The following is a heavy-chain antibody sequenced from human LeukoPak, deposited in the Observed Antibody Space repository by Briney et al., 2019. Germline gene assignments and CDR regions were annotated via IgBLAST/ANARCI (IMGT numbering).Heavy chain of an antibody. J-gene: IGHJ4*02. CDR3: AREGGYSGYLDY. CDR1: GGSISSYY. CDR2: ISYSGIT. V-gene: IGHV4-59*01. Sequence: SETLSLTCTVSGGSISSYYWTWIRQPPGKGLEWIAYISYSGITNYNPSLKNRVTISLDTSKNQFSLRLSSVTTADTAVYYCAREGGYSGYLDYRGQGTLVTVSS. D-gene: IGHD5-12*01.